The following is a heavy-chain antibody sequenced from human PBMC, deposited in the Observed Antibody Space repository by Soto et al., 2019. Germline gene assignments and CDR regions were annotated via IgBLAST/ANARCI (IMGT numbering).Heavy chain of an antibody. V-gene: IGHV4-59*01. CDR1: GGSLSSYY. CDR2: VYHTGST. D-gene: IGHD1-1*01. Sequence: SETLSLTCTVSGGSLSSYYWSWIRQPPGEGLEWIGYVYHTGSTNYNPSLKSRVTILVDTSKNQFSLILSSVTAADTAVYYCARGVAWIGTAWDYWGPGTQVTVSS. CDR3: ARGVAWIGTAWDY. J-gene: IGHJ4*02.